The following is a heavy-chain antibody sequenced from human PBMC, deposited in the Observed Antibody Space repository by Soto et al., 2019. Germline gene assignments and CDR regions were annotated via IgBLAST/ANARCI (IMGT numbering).Heavy chain of an antibody. CDR3: ARVAAFGAFDI. Sequence: SXTLSLTCTVSGGSMSSGDYYWSWIRQPPGKGLEWIGYIYYSGSTYYNPSLKSRVTISVDTSKNQFSLKLSSVTAADTAVYYCARVAAFGAFDIWGQGTMVTVS. V-gene: IGHV4-30-4*01. J-gene: IGHJ3*02. CDR2: IYYSGST. D-gene: IGHD6-6*01. CDR1: GGSMSSGDYY.